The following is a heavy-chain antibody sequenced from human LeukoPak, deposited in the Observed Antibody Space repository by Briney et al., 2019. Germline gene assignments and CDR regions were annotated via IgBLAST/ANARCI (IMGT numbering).Heavy chain of an antibody. CDR1: GFTFSSYG. J-gene: IGHJ4*02. D-gene: IGHD3-9*01. V-gene: IGHV3-30*03. CDR3: ARVPRPGKLRYFDY. Sequence: GGSLRLSCAASGFTFSSYGMHWVRQAPGKGLEWVAVISYDGSNKYYADSVKGRFTISRDNSKNTLYLQMNSLRAEDTAVYYCARVPRPGKLRYFDYWGQGTLVTVSS. CDR2: ISYDGSNK.